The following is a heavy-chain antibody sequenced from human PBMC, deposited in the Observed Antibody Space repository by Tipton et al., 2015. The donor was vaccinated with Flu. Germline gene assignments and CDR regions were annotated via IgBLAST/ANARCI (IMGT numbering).Heavy chain of an antibody. Sequence: TLSLTCAVYGGSFSGYYWSWIRRPPGKGLEWIGSIYHSGTAYYNPSLKSRVTISVDTSKNQISLKLSSVTAADTAVYYCARYPESNYHWFGPWGQGALVTVSS. CDR2: IYHSGTA. V-gene: IGHV4-34*01. D-gene: IGHD4-11*01. CDR3: ARYPESNYHWFGP. J-gene: IGHJ5*02. CDR1: GGSFSGYY.